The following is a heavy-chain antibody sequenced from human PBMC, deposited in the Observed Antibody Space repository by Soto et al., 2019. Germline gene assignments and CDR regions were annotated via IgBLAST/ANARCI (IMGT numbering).Heavy chain of an antibody. CDR1: GFTFSSYW. V-gene: IGHV3-7*01. Sequence: EVQLVESGGGLVQPGGSLRLSCAASGFTFSSYWMSWVRQAPGKGLEWVANIKQDGSEKYYVDSVKGRFTISRDNAKNSLYLQKTSLRAEDTAVYYCARGDCGGDCCADCYGRDVWGQGTTVTVSS. CDR2: IKQDGSEK. J-gene: IGHJ6*02. D-gene: IGHD2-21*02. CDR3: ARGDCGGDCCADCYGRDV.